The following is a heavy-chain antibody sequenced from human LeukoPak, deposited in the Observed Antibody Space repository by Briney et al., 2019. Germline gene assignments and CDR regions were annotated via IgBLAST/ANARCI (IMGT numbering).Heavy chain of an antibody. Sequence: SETLSLTCTVSGGSISSSSYYWGWIRQPPGKGLEWIGSIYHSGSTYYNPSLKSRDTISVETSKNEFSLKLSSVTAADTAVYYCARVSSYYGTGDYFDYWGQGTLVTVSS. V-gene: IGHV4-39*07. CDR2: IYHSGST. CDR3: ARVSSYYGTGDYFDY. CDR1: GGSISSSSYY. D-gene: IGHD3-10*01. J-gene: IGHJ4*02.